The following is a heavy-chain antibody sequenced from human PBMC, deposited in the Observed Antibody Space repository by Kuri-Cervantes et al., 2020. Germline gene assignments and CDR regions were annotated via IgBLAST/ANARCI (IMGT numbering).Heavy chain of an antibody. V-gene: IGHV1-2*02. CDR1: GYTFFNYG. CDR2: INPNSGGT. Sequence: ASAKVSCKTSGYTFFNYGISWVRQAPGQGLEWMGWINPNSGGTNYAQKFQGRVTMTRDTSISTAYMELSRLRSDDTAVYFCARDYPGDHDAFDIWGQGTMVTVSS. CDR3: ARDYPGDHDAFDI. D-gene: IGHD3-16*01. J-gene: IGHJ3*02.